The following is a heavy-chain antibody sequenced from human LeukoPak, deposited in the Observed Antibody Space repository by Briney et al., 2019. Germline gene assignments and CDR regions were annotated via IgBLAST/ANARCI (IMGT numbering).Heavy chain of an antibody. D-gene: IGHD4/OR15-4a*01. CDR2: ISSSSSYI. Sequence: GGSLRLSCAASGFTFSSYSMNWVRQAPGKGLEWVSSISSSSSYIYYADSVKGRFTISRDNAKNSLYLQMDSLRAEDMAVYYCARDSSYGSNFDHFDYWGQGTLVTVSS. CDR1: GFTFSSYS. J-gene: IGHJ4*02. V-gene: IGHV3-21*01. CDR3: ARDSSYGSNFDHFDY.